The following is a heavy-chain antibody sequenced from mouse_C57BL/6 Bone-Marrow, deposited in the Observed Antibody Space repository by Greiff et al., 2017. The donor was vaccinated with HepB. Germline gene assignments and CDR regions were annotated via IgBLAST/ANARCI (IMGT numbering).Heavy chain of an antibody. J-gene: IGHJ2*01. CDR3: ARGGIRMVVEGGLFDY. CDR1: GYTFTSYW. CDR2: IDPNSGGT. D-gene: IGHD1-1*01. V-gene: IGHV1-72*01. Sequence: QVQLKESGAELVKPGASVKLSCKASGYTFTSYWMHWVKQRPGRGLEWIGRIDPNSGGTKYNEKFKSKATLTVDKPSSTAYMQLSSLTSEDSAVYYCARGGIRMVVEGGLFDYWGQGTTLTVSS.